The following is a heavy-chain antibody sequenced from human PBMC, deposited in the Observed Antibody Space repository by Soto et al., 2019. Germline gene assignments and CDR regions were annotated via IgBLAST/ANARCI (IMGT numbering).Heavy chain of an antibody. J-gene: IGHJ4*02. CDR2: INPNSGGT. V-gene: IGHV1-2*02. CDR1: GYTFTGYY. Sequence: GGPVKVSCKASGYTFTGYYMHWVRQAPGQGLEWMGWINPNSGGTNYAQKFQGRVTMTRDTSISTAYMELSRLRSDDTAVYYCARTTAYYDFWSGRLFDYWGQGTLVTVSS. D-gene: IGHD3-3*01. CDR3: ARTTAYYDFWSGRLFDY.